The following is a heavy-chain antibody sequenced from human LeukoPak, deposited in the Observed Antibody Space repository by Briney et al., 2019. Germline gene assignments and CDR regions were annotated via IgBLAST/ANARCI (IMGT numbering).Heavy chain of an antibody. CDR3: ARHARSIVVVVAASSPFDY. D-gene: IGHD2-15*01. CDR1: GGSISSSSYY. Sequence: SETLPPTCTVSGGSISSSSYYWGWIRQPPGKGLEWIGSIYYSGSTYYNPSLKSRVTISVDTSKNQFSLKLSSVTAADTAVYYCARHARSIVVVVAASSPFDYWGQGTLVTVSS. CDR2: IYYSGST. J-gene: IGHJ4*02. V-gene: IGHV4-39*01.